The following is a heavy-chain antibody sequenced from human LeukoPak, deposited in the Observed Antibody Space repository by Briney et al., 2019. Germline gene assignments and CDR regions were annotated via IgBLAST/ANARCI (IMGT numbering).Heavy chain of an antibody. D-gene: IGHD2-15*01. Sequence: ASVKVSCKASGYTFTDYYIHWVRQAPGQGLEWMGWINPNSGGTNYAHRFLGRVTMTRDTSISTAYMDLSGLRSDDTAVYFCARGTGEGGRGRLDSWGQGTLVTVSS. CDR3: ARGTGEGGRGRLDS. J-gene: IGHJ4*02. CDR2: INPNSGGT. V-gene: IGHV1-2*07. CDR1: GYTFTDYY.